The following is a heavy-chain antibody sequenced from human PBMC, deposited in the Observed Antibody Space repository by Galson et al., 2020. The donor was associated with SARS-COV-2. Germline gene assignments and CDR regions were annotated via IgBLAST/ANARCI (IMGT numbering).Heavy chain of an antibody. V-gene: IGHV3-73*01. CDR3: TTLIDY. Sequence: GGSLRLSCAASGFNFSASAIHWVRQASGKGLEWVGRIRSKANTYATAYAASVKGRFTLSRYDSKNTAYLQMNSLKTDDTAVYYCTTLIDYWGQGTLVTVSS. CDR2: IRSKANTYAT. CDR1: GFNFSASA. J-gene: IGHJ4*02.